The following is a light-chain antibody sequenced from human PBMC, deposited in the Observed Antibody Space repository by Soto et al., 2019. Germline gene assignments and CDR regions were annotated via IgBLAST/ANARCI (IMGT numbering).Light chain of an antibody. CDR1: QSISSY. V-gene: IGKV1-39*01. CDR2: AAS. Sequence: IQMTQSPSSLAASVGDRVAMTCRAGQSISSYLNWYQQKPGKAPKLLIYAASSLQSGVPSRFSGSGSGTDFTLTISSLQPEDFATYYCQQSYSTPLTFGGGTKVDIK. CDR3: QQSYSTPLT. J-gene: IGKJ4*01.